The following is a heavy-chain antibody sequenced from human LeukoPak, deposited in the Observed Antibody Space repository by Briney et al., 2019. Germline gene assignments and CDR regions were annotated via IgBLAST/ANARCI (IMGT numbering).Heavy chain of an antibody. V-gene: IGHV1-2*02. Sequence: PLASVNVSCKTSEYTFTGYYIHWVRQAPEQGLEWMAWINPNTGGTNYAQKFQGRVTLTRDTSISTAYMELSSLRSEDTAVYYCARGGGRDGYNYPHTDFDYWGQGTLVTVSS. CDR2: INPNTGGT. CDR3: ARGGGRDGYNYPHTDFDY. CDR1: EYTFTGYY. J-gene: IGHJ4*02. D-gene: IGHD5-24*01.